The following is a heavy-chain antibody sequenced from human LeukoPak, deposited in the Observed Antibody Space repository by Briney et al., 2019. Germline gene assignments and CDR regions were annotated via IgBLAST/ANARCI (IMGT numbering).Heavy chain of an antibody. CDR2: INHSGST. Sequence: SETLSLTCAVYGGSFSGYYWSWIRQPPGKGLEWIGEINHSGSTNYNPSLKSRVTISVDTSKNQFSLKLSSVTAADTAVYYCARIRSGYYYGAGAFQHWGQGTLVTVSS. CDR3: ARIRSGYYYGAGAFQH. V-gene: IGHV4-34*01. D-gene: IGHD3-22*01. CDR1: GGSFSGYY. J-gene: IGHJ1*01.